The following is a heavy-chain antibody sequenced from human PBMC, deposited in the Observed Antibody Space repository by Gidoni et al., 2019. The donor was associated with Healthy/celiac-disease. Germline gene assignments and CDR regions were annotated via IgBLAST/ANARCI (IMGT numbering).Heavy chain of an antibody. Sequence: QVQLQQSGPGLVKPSQTLSLPCAISGDRVSSNSAAWTWIRHSPSRGLEWMGRTYDRSKWYNDYAVSVKSRITINPDTAKNQFSLQLNSVTPEDTAVYYCASNHQPWNAIDYWGQGTLVTVSS. V-gene: IGHV6-1*01. CDR1: GDRVSSNSAA. CDR2: TYDRSKWYN. D-gene: IGHD1-1*01. J-gene: IGHJ4*02. CDR3: ASNHQPWNAIDY.